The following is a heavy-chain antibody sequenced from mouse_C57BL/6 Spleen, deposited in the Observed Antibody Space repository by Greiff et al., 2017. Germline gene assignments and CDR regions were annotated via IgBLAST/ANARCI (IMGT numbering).Heavy chain of an antibody. CDR1: GYTFTSYW. J-gene: IGHJ3*01. V-gene: IGHV1-64*01. CDR2: IHPNSGST. Sequence: QVQLQQPGAELVKPGALVKLSCKASGYTFTSYWMHWVKQRPGQGLEWIGMIHPNSGSTNYNEKFKSKATLTVDKSSSTAYMQLSSLTSEDSAVYYCALYGYDGAWFAYWGQGTLVTVSA. D-gene: IGHD2-2*01. CDR3: ALYGYDGAWFAY.